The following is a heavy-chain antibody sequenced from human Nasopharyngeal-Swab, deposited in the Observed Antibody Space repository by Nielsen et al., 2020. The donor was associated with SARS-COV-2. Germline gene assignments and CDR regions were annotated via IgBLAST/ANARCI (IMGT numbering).Heavy chain of an antibody. CDR2: IKQDGSEK. CDR1: GFSFSTYW. V-gene: IGHV3-7*03. J-gene: IGHJ6*03. Sequence: GESLKIFCAASGFSFSTYWMTWVRQAPGKGLEWVANIKQDGSEKYYVDSVKSRFTVSRDNPKNSLYLQVNSLRAEDTAVYYCARQGVFVPAYFHQYYMDVWGKGTTVTVSS. D-gene: IGHD3-16*02. CDR3: ARQGVFVPAYFHQYYMDV.